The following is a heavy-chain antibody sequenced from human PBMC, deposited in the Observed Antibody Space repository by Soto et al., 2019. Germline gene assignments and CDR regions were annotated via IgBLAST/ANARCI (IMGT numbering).Heavy chain of an antibody. CDR2: IYSGGNT. CDR3: AREGLERRTDAFDI. D-gene: IGHD1-1*01. CDR1: GFTVSNNY. V-gene: IGHV3-66*01. J-gene: IGHJ3*02. Sequence: EVQLVESGGGLVQPGGSLRLSCTASGFTVSNNYMNWVRQAPGKGLEWVSVIYSGGNTYYADSVKGRFIISRDNSKNTVYLQMNSLRAEDTAVYYCAREGLERRTDAFDIWGQGTMVTVSS.